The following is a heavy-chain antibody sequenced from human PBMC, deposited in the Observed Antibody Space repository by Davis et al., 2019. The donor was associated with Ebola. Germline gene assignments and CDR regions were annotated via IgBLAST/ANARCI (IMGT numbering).Heavy chain of an antibody. D-gene: IGHD1-20*01. V-gene: IGHV3-21*01. CDR3: AAPRITGTSGYYYGMDV. CDR2: ISSSSSYI. CDR1: GFTFSSYE. J-gene: IGHJ6*02. Sequence: GESLKISCAASGFTFSSYEMNWVRQAPGKGLEWVSSISSSSSYIYYADSVKGRFTISRDNAKTSPYLQMNSLRAEDTAVYYCAAPRITGTSGYYYGMDVWGQGTTVTVSS.